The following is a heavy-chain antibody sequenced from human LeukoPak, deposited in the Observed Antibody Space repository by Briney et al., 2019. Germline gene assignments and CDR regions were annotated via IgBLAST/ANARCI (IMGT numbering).Heavy chain of an antibody. CDR1: GYTFTTYD. V-gene: IGHV1-8*02. D-gene: IGHD3-16*01. CDR3: ARESLEGGFDY. CDR2: MNPHSGNT. J-gene: IGHJ4*02. Sequence: ASVKVSSKASGYTFTTYDINWVRQATGQGLEWMGWMNPHSGNTGYTQNFQGRVTMTRNTSISTAYMELSSLRSEDTAVYYCARESLEGGFDYWGQGTLVTVSS.